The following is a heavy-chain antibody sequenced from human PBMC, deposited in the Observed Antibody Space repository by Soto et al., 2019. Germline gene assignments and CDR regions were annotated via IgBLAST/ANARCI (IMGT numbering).Heavy chain of an antibody. CDR1: EFAFSNTC. Sequence: NPGGSLRLSCAASEFAFSNTCMSLVRQAPGKGLEWVGRIKSKTDGGTTDYAAPVKGRFTISRDDSKNTLYLQMNSLKTEDTAVYYCTSTMVRGVEYWGQGTMVTVSS. CDR2: IKSKTDGGTT. D-gene: IGHD3-10*01. V-gene: IGHV3-15*01. J-gene: IGHJ4*02. CDR3: TSTMVRGVEY.